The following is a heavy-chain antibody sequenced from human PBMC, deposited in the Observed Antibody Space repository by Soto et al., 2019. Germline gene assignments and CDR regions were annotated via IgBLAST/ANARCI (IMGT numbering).Heavy chain of an antibody. CDR2: IKPNTGGA. CDR1: TYSLTNYY. Sequence: SAKVACNSSTYSLTNYYIHLVRQAPGQGLEWMGWIKPNTGGANYAQKFQGRVTMTRDTSISTAYMELRRLRYDDTAVYYCARVNVVVVAATREYYFDYWGQGTLVTVSS. J-gene: IGHJ4*02. D-gene: IGHD2-15*01. V-gene: IGHV1-2*02. CDR3: ARVNVVVVAATREYYFDY.